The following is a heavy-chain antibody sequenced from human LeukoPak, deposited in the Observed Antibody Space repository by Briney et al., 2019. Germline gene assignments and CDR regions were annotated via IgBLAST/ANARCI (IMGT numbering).Heavy chain of an antibody. Sequence: ASVKVSCKVSGYTLTELSMHWVRQAPGKGLEWMGGIDPDDGETIYAQKFQGRVTMTEDTSTDTAYMELSSLRSEDTAVYYCATDRGLVGADWQFFDYWGQGTLVSVSS. V-gene: IGHV1-24*01. J-gene: IGHJ4*02. CDR1: GYTLTELS. D-gene: IGHD1-26*01. CDR2: IDPDDGET. CDR3: ATDRGLVGADWQFFDY.